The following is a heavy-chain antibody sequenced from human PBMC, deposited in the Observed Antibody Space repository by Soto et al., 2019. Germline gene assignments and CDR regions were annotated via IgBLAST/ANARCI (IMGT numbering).Heavy chain of an antibody. CDR2: IRSKAYGGTT. Sequence: RVLRLSCAASGFTFGDYAMSWFRQAPGKGLEWVGFIRSKAYGGTTEYAASVKGRFTISRDDSKSIAYLQMNSLKTEDTAVYYCTRSTRKYDILTGYYIGSYGMDVWGQGTTVTSP. CDR1: GFTFGDYA. J-gene: IGHJ6*02. D-gene: IGHD3-9*01. V-gene: IGHV3-49*03. CDR3: TRSTRKYDILTGYYIGSYGMDV.